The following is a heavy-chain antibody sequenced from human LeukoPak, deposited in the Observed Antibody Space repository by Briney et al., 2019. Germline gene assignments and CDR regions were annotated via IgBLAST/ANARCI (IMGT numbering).Heavy chain of an antibody. J-gene: IGHJ4*02. V-gene: IGHV1-46*01. Sequence: ASVKVSCKASGYTFTGYYMHWVRQAPGQGLEWMGLINPSGSSTNYAQKFRGRVTMTRDTSTTTVYMELSSLRSEDTAVYYCAREESGGYFDYGGQGTLVTVSS. CDR3: AREESGGYFDY. CDR1: GYTFTGYY. CDR2: INPSGSST. D-gene: IGHD2-8*02.